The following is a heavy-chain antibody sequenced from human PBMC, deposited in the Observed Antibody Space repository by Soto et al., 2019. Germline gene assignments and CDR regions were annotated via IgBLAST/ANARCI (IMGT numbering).Heavy chain of an antibody. D-gene: IGHD3-16*01. J-gene: IGHJ4*02. Sequence: GGSLRLSCAASGFTFSSYVMGWVRQAPRKGLEWVSAISGNGADTYYADSVKGRFTVSRDNSKNTLYLQINSLRADDTAVYYCAKRRGEGYFDYWGQGTLVTVSS. V-gene: IGHV3-23*01. CDR1: GFTFSSYV. CDR3: AKRRGEGYFDY. CDR2: ISGNGADT.